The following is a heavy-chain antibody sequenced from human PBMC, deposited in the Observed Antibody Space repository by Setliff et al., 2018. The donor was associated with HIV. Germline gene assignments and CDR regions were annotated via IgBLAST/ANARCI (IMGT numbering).Heavy chain of an antibody. J-gene: IGHJ4*02. CDR1: GDSISSSAYY. D-gene: IGHD3-22*01. CDR3: AKGAYQYYDSSAYYQGNFDY. Sequence: SETLSLTCTVSGDSISSSAYYWGWIRQHPEKGLEWIGYIYYSGTAYYNPSLKSRVTISLDTSKNQFSLKLNSVTAADTAVYYCAKGAYQYYDSSAYYQGNFDYWGQGTLVTVSS. V-gene: IGHV4-31*03. CDR2: IYYSGTA.